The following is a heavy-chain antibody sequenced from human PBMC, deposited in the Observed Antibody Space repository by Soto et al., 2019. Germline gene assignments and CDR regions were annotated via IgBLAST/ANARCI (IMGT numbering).Heavy chain of an antibody. V-gene: IGHV3-21*01. Sequence: GGSLRLSCAASGFTFSSYSMNWVRQAPGKGLEWVSSISSSSSYIYYADSLKGRFNISRDNAKNSLYLQMNSLRAEDSAVYYCASREGDNYYYYYYGMDVWGQGTTVTVSS. J-gene: IGHJ6*02. CDR1: GFTFSSYS. CDR2: ISSSSSYI. D-gene: IGHD3-10*01. CDR3: ASREGDNYYYYYYGMDV.